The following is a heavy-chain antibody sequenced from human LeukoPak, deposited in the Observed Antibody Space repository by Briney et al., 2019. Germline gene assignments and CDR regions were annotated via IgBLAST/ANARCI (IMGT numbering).Heavy chain of an antibody. CDR1: GFTFSSYS. CDR2: ISSSSSYI. D-gene: IGHD2-15*01. V-gene: IGHV3-21*01. Sequence: PGGSLRLSCAASGFTFSSYSMNWVRQAPGKGLEWVSCISSSSSYIYYADSVKGRFTISRDNAKNSLYLQMNSLRAEDTAVYYCAGEARGSNVVVVAATAHFQHWGQGTLVTVSS. CDR3: AGEARGSNVVVVAATAHFQH. J-gene: IGHJ1*01.